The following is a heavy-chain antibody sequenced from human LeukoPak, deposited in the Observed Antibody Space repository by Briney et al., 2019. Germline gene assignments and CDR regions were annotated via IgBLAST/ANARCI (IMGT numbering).Heavy chain of an antibody. V-gene: IGHV3-53*01. Sequence: GGSLRLSCAASGFTVSTNYMNWVRQTPGKGLEWVSILYASGDAYYADSVKGRFTISRDNSKNTLYLQMNSLRAEDTAVYYCARVIAAAGIDYFDYWGQGTLVTISS. CDR3: ARVIAAAGIDYFDY. J-gene: IGHJ4*02. CDR1: GFTVSTNY. D-gene: IGHD6-13*01. CDR2: LYASGDA.